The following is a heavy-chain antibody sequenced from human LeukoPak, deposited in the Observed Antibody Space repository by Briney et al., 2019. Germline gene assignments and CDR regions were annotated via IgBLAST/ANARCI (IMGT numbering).Heavy chain of an antibody. CDR3: TRGSGWYLY. D-gene: IGHD6-19*01. Sequence: SETLSLTCTVSGDSMTRYYWSFIRQPAGKGLEWIGRIHTTGTTWYNASLKSRVTMSLDTSKNQFSLSLSSVTAADTAVNYCTRGSGWYLYWDQGTLVTVSS. CDR2: IHTTGTT. CDR1: GDSMTRYY. V-gene: IGHV4-4*07. J-gene: IGHJ4*02.